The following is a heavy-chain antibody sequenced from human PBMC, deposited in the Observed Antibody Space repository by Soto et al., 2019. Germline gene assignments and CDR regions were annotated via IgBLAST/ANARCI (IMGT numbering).Heavy chain of an antibody. Sequence: PSETLSLTCTVSGGSISSSSYYWTWIRQHPGKGLEWIGYNYYSGITYYNPSLKSRVTISLDTSKNQFSLKLSSVTAADTAVYYCARGSSIAGFSYGMDVWGQGTTVTVSS. CDR3: ARGSSIAGFSYGMDV. CDR1: GGSISSSSYY. CDR2: NYYSGIT. J-gene: IGHJ6*02. V-gene: IGHV4-31*03. D-gene: IGHD6-6*01.